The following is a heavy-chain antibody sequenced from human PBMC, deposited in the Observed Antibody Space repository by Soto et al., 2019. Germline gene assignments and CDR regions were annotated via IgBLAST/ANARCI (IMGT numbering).Heavy chain of an antibody. CDR2: INHSGST. CDR3: AREGVTMVREPYYYYYGMDV. J-gene: IGHJ6*02. CDR1: GGSFIGYY. V-gene: IGHV4-34*01. Sequence: SETLSLTCAVYGGSFIGYYCSCIRHPPLKWREWIGEINHSGSTNYNPSLKSRVTISVDTSKNQFSLKLSSVTAADTAVYYCAREGVTMVREPYYYYYGMDVWGQGTAVTVSS. D-gene: IGHD3-10*01.